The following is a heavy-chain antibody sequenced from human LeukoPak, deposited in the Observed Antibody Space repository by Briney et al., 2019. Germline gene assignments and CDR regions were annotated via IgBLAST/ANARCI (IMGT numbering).Heavy chain of an antibody. CDR3: ARDCSSTSCFRSYVDY. Sequence: WASVKVSCKASGGTFSSYAISWVRQAPGQGLEWMGRIIPILGIANYAQKFQGRVTITADKSTSTAYMELSSLRSEDTAVYYCARDCSSTSCFRSYVDYWGQGTLVTVSS. V-gene: IGHV1-69*04. J-gene: IGHJ4*02. D-gene: IGHD2-2*01. CDR2: IIPILGIA. CDR1: GGTFSSYA.